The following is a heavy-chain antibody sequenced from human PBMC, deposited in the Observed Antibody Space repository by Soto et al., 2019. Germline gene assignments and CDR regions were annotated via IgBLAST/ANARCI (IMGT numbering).Heavy chain of an antibody. D-gene: IGHD3-9*01. Sequence: GGSVKVSCKAPGYIFSTYAMNWVGPAPRQKGEGVGWINAGNGNTKYSQKFQGRVTTSRDTSASTAYMEMSSLRSEDTAVYYCARVRIEYDILTGYTFGYHFDYWGQGTLVTVSS. CDR2: INAGNGNT. V-gene: IGHV1-3*01. J-gene: IGHJ4*02. CDR1: GYIFSTYA. CDR3: ARVRIEYDILTGYTFGYHFDY.